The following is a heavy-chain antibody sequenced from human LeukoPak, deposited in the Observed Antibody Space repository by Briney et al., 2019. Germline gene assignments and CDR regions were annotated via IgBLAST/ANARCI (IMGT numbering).Heavy chain of an antibody. V-gene: IGHV3-21*04. J-gene: IGHJ4*02. Sequence: GGSLRLSCAASGFTFSSYSMNWVRQAPGKGLEWVSSISSSSSYIYYADSVKGRFTTSRDNAKNSLYLQINSLRAEDTAVYYCAKSGYNRFDYWGQGTLVTVSS. D-gene: IGHD5-24*01. CDR1: GFTFSSYS. CDR2: ISSSSSYI. CDR3: AKSGYNRFDY.